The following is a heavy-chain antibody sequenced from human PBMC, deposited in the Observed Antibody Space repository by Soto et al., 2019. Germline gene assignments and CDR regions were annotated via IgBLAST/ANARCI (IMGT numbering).Heavy chain of an antibody. CDR1: GVSISSSSYY. J-gene: IGHJ4*02. Sequence: SETLSLTCTVSGVSISSSSYYWGWIRQPPGKGLEWIGSIYYSGSTYYNPSLKSRVTISVDTSKNQFSLKLSSVTAADTAVYYCARHRDFWVYYFDYWGQGTLVTVSS. D-gene: IGHD3-3*01. CDR2: IYYSGST. CDR3: ARHRDFWVYYFDY. V-gene: IGHV4-39*01.